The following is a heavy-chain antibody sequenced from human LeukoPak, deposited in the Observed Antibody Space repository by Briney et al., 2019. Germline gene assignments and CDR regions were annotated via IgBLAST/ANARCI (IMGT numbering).Heavy chain of an antibody. CDR1: GFTFRSYA. V-gene: IGHV3-23*01. D-gene: IGHD3-10*01. CDR2: IGGSDGKT. J-gene: IGHJ4*02. CDR3: VTIDS. Sequence: GRSLRLSCAASGFTFRSYAMSWVRQAPGNGLEWVSAIGGSDGKTYYADSVKGRFTISRDNSEDTALYYCAKEAHYPHMGTYLVTIDSWGQGTLVTVSS.